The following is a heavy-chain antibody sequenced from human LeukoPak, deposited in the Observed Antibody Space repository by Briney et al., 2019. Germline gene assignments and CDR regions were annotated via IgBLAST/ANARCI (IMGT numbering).Heavy chain of an antibody. V-gene: IGHV3-23*01. J-gene: IGHJ4*02. Sequence: GGSPRLSCAVSGFTFSSYAMSWVRQAPGKGLEWVSAISGSGGSTYYADSVKGRFTISRDNSKNTLYLQMNSLRAEDTAVYYCASLASKARLVDYWGQGTLVTVSS. CDR3: ASLASKARLVDY. D-gene: IGHD6-6*01. CDR1: GFTFSSYA. CDR2: ISGSGGST.